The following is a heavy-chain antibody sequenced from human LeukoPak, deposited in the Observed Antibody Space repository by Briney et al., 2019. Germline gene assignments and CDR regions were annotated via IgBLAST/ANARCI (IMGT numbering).Heavy chain of an antibody. CDR1: GFAFSSSS. CDR2: ISSDSNII. V-gene: IGHV3-48*04. CDR3: ARTFDY. Sequence: GGSLRLSFAASGFAFSSSSMNWVRQAPGKGLEWISYISSDSNIIYYADSVKGRFTISRDNAKNALYLQMNSLRAEDTAVYYCARTFDYWGRGTLVTVSS. J-gene: IGHJ4*02.